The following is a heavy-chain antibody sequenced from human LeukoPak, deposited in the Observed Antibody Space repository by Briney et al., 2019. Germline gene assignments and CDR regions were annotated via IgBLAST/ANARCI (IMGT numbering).Heavy chain of an antibody. CDR1: GFTFSSYE. J-gene: IGHJ4*02. V-gene: IGHV3-48*03. CDR2: ISSSGSSI. D-gene: IGHD6-13*01. CDR3: ARDLTAAAGDY. Sequence: GGSLRLSCAASGFTFSSYEINWVRQAPGKGLEWVSYISSSGSSIYYADSVKGRFTISRDNAKNSLYLQMNSLRAKDTAVYYCARDLTAAAGDYWGQGTLVTVSS.